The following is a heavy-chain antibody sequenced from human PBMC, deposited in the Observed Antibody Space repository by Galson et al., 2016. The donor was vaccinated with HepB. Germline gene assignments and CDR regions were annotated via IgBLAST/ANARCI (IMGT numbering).Heavy chain of an antibody. Sequence: CAISGDSVSSNSAAWNWIRQSPSRGLEWLGRTYYRFKWYNDYAVSVKSRIIVNPDTSKNQISLQLNSVTPEDTAVYYCVEQRKGAPYGMDVWGQGTTVTVSS. D-gene: IGHD1/OR15-1a*01. CDR3: VEQRKGAPYGMDV. CDR1: GDSVSSNSAA. CDR2: TYYRFKWYN. J-gene: IGHJ6*02. V-gene: IGHV6-1*01.